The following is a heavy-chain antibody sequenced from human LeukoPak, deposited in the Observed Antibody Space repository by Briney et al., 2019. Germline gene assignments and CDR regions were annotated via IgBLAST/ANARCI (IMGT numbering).Heavy chain of an antibody. CDR1: DGSISSGGYS. D-gene: IGHD1-1*01. CDR2: IYHTGST. J-gene: IGHJ5*02. V-gene: IGHV4-30-2*01. Sequence: PSETLSLTCAVSDGSISSGGYSWSWIRQPPGKGLEWIGYIYHTGSTYYSPSLKSRVTISIDRSKNQFSLILSSVTAADTAVYYCARDLDGPPNNWFDPWGQGTLVTVSS. CDR3: ARDLDGPPNNWFDP.